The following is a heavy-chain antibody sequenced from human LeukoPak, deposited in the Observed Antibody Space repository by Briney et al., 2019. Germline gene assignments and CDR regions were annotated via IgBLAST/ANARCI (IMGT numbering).Heavy chain of an antibody. Sequence: GASVKVSCKASGYTFSNYDINWVRQAPGQGLEWIGWMSPNSGNTGYVKKFQGRVTMTRDTSIGTAYMELSSLTSEDTAIYYCARDRVGVGGNGWENWGQGTLVTVSS. CDR2: MSPNSGNT. D-gene: IGHD6-19*01. J-gene: IGHJ4*02. V-gene: IGHV1-8*01. CDR3: ARDRVGVGGNGWEN. CDR1: GYTFSNYD.